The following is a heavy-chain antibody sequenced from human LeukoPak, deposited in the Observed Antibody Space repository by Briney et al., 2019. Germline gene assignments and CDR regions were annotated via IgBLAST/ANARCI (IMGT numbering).Heavy chain of an antibody. CDR1: GFTFSSYG. D-gene: IGHD3-3*01. CDR2: IWYDGSNK. V-gene: IGHV3-33*01. Sequence: PGGSLRLSCAASGFTFSSYGMHWVRQAPGKGLEWVAVIWYDGSNKYYADSVKGRFTISRDNSKNTLYLQMNSLRAEDTAVYYCASDGRFLEWYLDYWGQGTLVTVSS. J-gene: IGHJ4*02. CDR3: ASDGRFLEWYLDY.